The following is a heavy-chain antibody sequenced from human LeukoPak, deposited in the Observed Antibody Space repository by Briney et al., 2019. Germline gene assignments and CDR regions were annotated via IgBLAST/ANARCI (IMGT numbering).Heavy chain of an antibody. CDR2: INPNSGGT. CDR1: GYTFTGYY. Sequence: ASVKVSCKASGYTFTGYYMHWVRQAPGQGLEWMGRINPNSGGTNYAQKFQGRVTMTRDTSISTAYMELSRLRSDDTAVYYCARGTTAAYYFDYWGQGTLVTVSS. J-gene: IGHJ4*02. CDR3: ARGTTAAYYFDY. V-gene: IGHV1-2*06. D-gene: IGHD1-7*01.